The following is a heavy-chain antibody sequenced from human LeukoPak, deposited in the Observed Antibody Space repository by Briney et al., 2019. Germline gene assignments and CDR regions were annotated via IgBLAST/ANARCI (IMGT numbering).Heavy chain of an antibody. CDR1: GYTFTSYD. J-gene: IGHJ4*02. D-gene: IGHD3-10*01. CDR2: MNPNSGNT. CDR3: ERAPYEAGTGFDY. V-gene: IGHV1-8*01. Sequence: ASVKVSCKASGYTFTSYDINWVRQATGQGLEWMGWMNPNSGNTGYAQKFQGRVTMTRNTSISTAYMELSSLRSEDTAVYYCERAPYEAGTGFDYWGQGTLVTVSS.